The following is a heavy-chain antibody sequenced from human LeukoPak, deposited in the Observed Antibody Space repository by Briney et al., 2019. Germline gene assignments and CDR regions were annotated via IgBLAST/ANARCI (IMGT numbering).Heavy chain of an antibody. CDR3: ARIFPVVDGY. CDR1: DYSISSGYY. J-gene: IGHJ4*02. Sequence: SETLSLTCAVSDYSISSGYYWGWIRQPPGKGLEWIGSIYHSGSTYYNPSLKSRVTISVDTSKNQFSLKLSSVTAADTAVYYCARIFPVVDGYWGQGTLVTVSS. D-gene: IGHD2-21*01. CDR2: IYHSGST. V-gene: IGHV4-38-2*01.